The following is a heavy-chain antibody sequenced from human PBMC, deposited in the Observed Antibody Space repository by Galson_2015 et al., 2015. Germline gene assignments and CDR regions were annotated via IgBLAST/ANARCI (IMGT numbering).Heavy chain of an antibody. Sequence: VKVSCKASGYTFTGYYMHWVRQAPGQGLEWMGWINPNSGGTNYAQKFQGWVTMTRDTSISTAYMELSRLRSDDTAVYYCARDMSYGDFNFDYWGQGTLVTVSS. V-gene: IGHV1-2*04. J-gene: IGHJ4*02. CDR3: ARDMSYGDFNFDY. CDR1: GYTFTGYY. D-gene: IGHD4-17*01. CDR2: INPNSGGT.